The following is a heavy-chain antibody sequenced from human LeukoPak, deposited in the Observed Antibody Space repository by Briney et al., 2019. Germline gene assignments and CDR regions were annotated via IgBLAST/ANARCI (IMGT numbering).Heavy chain of an antibody. Sequence: SVKVSCKASGYTFTGYNMHWVRQAPGQGLEWMGRIIPIFGTANYAQKFQGRVTITTDESTSTAYMELSSLRSEDTAVYYCARGGEEWELPDDDAFDIWGQGTMVTVSS. CDR3: ARGGEEWELPDDDAFDI. V-gene: IGHV1-69*05. CDR1: GYTFTGYN. CDR2: IIPIFGTA. D-gene: IGHD1-26*01. J-gene: IGHJ3*02.